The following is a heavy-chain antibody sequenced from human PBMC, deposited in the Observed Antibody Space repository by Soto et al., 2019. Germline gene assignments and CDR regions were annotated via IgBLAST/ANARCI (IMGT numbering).Heavy chain of an antibody. Sequence: QVQLVQSGAEVKKPGSSVKVSCKASGGTFSSYTISWVRQAPGQGLEWMGRIIPILGIANYAQKFQGRVTITDDKSTSTASMELSSLRSEDTAVYYCARYDYGGNSVGWYFDLWGRGTLVTVSS. V-gene: IGHV1-69*02. D-gene: IGHD4-17*01. J-gene: IGHJ2*01. CDR2: IIPILGIA. CDR3: ARYDYGGNSVGWYFDL. CDR1: GGTFSSYT.